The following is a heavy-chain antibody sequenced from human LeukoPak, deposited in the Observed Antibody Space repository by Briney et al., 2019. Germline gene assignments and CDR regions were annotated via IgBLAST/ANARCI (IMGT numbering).Heavy chain of an antibody. CDR1: GFTFSNYW. Sequence: GGSLRLSCAVSGFTFSNYWMSWVRQAPGKGLEWVANINQNGGEKYYVESVKGRFTISRDNAKNSLYLQMNSLRAEDTAVYYCARYSGAVDYWGQGALVIVSS. D-gene: IGHD1-26*01. J-gene: IGHJ4*02. V-gene: IGHV3-7*01. CDR3: ARYSGAVDY. CDR2: INQNGGEK.